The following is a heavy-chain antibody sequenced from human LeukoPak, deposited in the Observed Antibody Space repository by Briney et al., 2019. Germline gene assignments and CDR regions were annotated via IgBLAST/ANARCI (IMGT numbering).Heavy chain of an antibody. Sequence: SETLSLTCTVSGGSISSYYWSWIRQPPGKGLEWIGYIYYSGTTNYNPSLKSRVTISLDTSKNQFSLKLSSVTAADTAVYYCARGVYIAAAQYGYWGQGTLVAVSS. CDR1: GGSISSYY. CDR3: ARGVYIAAAQYGY. J-gene: IGHJ4*02. CDR2: IYYSGTT. D-gene: IGHD6-13*01. V-gene: IGHV4-59*01.